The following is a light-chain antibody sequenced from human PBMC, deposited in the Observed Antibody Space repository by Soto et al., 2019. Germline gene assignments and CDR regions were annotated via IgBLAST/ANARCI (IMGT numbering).Light chain of an antibody. J-gene: IGLJ2*01. Sequence: QSALTQPASVSGSPGQSITISCTGTSSDVGGYNFVSWYQQHPGKVPKLMIYEVSNRPSGVSNRFSGSKSGNTASLTISGLQAEDEAEYYCSSYTSSTNVIFGGGTKLTVL. V-gene: IGLV2-14*01. CDR2: EVS. CDR1: SSDVGGYNF. CDR3: SSYTSSTNVI.